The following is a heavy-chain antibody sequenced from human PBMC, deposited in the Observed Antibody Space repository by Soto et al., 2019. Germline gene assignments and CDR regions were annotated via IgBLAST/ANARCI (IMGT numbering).Heavy chain of an antibody. Sequence: PSETLSLTCTVSGDSMGSGDYYWTWLRQPPGKGLEWIEYIYYIGTTFYNPSLESRVNISINTSKNHFSLRLTSVTAADTAVYYCSRGSTYYGFLTWGQGTLVTVSS. CDR2: IYYIGTT. CDR1: GDSMGSGDYY. D-gene: IGHD3-10*01. J-gene: IGHJ5*02. V-gene: IGHV4-30-4*01. CDR3: SRGSTYYGFLT.